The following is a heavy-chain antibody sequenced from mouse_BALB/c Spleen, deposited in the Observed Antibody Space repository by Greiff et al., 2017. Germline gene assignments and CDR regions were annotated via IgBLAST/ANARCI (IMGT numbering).Heavy chain of an antibody. CDR2: INPSTGYT. J-gene: IGHJ1*01. V-gene: IGHV1-7*01. Sequence: QVQLQQSGAELAKPGASVKMSCKASGYTFTSYWMHWVKQRPGQGLEWIGYINPSTGYTEYNQKFKDKATLTADKSSSTAYMQLSSLTSEDSAVYYCATHYYGSNFDVWGAGTTVTVSS. CDR3: ATHYYGSNFDV. CDR1: GYTFTSYW. D-gene: IGHD1-1*01.